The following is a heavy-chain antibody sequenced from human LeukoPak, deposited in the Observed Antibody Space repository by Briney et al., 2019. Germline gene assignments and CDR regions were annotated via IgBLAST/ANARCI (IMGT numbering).Heavy chain of an antibody. CDR3: ARGLGYCRGGSCLAFDY. CDR2: IYTSGST. V-gene: IGHV4-4*07. D-gene: IGHD2-15*01. J-gene: IGHJ4*02. CDR1: GDSISSYY. Sequence: PSETLSPTCTVSGDSISSYYWSWIRQTAGKGLEWIGRIYTSGSTTYNPSLKSRVTMSVDTSKNQFSLKLSSVTAADTAVYYCARGLGYCRGGSCLAFDYWGQGTLVTVSS.